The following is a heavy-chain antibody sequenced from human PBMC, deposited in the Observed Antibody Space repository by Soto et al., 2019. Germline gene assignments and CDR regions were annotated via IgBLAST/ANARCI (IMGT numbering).Heavy chain of an antibody. CDR1: GFTFDDYG. CDR2: INWNGGST. J-gene: IGHJ6*02. V-gene: IGHV3-20*04. CDR3: ASGIVGATTYGMDV. D-gene: IGHD1-26*01. Sequence: PGGSLRLSCAASGFTFDDYGMSWVRQAPGKGLEWVSGINWNGGSTGYADSVKGRFTISRDNAKNSLYLQMNSLRVEDTALYYCASGIVGATTYGMDVWGQGTTVTVS.